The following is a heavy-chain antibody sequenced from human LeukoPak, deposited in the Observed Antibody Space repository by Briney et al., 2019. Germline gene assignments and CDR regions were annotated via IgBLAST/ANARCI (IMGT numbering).Heavy chain of an antibody. Sequence: GGSLRLSCAASGFTFSSYSMNWVRQAPGKGLEWVSSISSSSSYIYYADSVKGRFTISRDNAKNSLYLQMNSLRAEDTAVYYCARLDRGWQFDYWGQGTLVTVSS. J-gene: IGHJ4*02. V-gene: IGHV3-21*01. CDR3: ARLDRGWQFDY. D-gene: IGHD6-19*01. CDR1: GFTFSSYS. CDR2: ISSSSSYI.